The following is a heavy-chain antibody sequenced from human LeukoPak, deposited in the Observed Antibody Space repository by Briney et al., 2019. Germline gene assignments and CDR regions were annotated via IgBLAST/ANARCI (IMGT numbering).Heavy chain of an antibody. CDR1: GFTFSSYA. Sequence: GGSLRLSCAASGFTFSSYAMSWVRQAPGKGLEWVSVISGSGGSTFYAVSVKGRFTISRDNSKNTLNLQMNSLRADDTAVYYCARGPGYWGQGTLVTVSS. V-gene: IGHV3-23*01. D-gene: IGHD3-16*01. CDR3: ARGPGY. CDR2: ISGSGGST. J-gene: IGHJ4*02.